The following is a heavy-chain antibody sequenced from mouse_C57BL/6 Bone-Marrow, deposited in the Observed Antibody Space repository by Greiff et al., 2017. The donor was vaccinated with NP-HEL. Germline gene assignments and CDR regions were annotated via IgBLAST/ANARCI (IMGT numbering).Heavy chain of an antibody. Sequence: QVQLQQPGAELVKPGASVKLSCKASGYTFTSYWMHWVKQRPGRGLEWIGRIDPNSGGTKYNEKFKSKATLTVDKPSSTAYMQLSSLTSEDSAVYYCARDHYGSSHYAMDYWGQGTSVTVSS. D-gene: IGHD1-1*01. J-gene: IGHJ4*01. CDR2: IDPNSGGT. CDR3: ARDHYGSSHYAMDY. CDR1: GYTFTSYW. V-gene: IGHV1-72*01.